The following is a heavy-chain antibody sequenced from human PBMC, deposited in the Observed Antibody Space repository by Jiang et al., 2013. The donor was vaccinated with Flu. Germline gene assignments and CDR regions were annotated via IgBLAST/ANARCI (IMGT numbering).Heavy chain of an antibody. D-gene: IGHD1-26*01. CDR2: ISSGSTDI. J-gene: IGHJ2*01. CDR3: ARPVDNTWDYWYFGL. V-gene: IGHV3-21*06. Sequence: QLLESGGGLVKPGGSLRLSCGASGFPFSTFIMNWVRQTPGKGLEWVSSISSGSTDIYYADSVKGRFTISRDNAKNSVYLQMNSLRVEDTGVYYCARPVDNTWDYWYFGLWGRGTQVTVSS. CDR1: GFPFSTFI.